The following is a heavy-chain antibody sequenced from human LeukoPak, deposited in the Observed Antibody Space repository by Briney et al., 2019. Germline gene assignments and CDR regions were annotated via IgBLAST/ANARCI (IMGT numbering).Heavy chain of an antibody. CDR1: GFTFSSFD. D-gene: IGHD2/OR15-2a*01. Sequence: GGSLRLSCAASGFTFSSFDMHWVRQPTGQGLEWVSTIGTASDTYYPGSVEGRFTLSRDNAKNSSYLQVNSLTAGDTAVYYCARAPPRGECYYMDVWGKGTTVTVSS. CDR2: IGTASDT. CDR3: ARAPPRGECYYMDV. J-gene: IGHJ6*03. V-gene: IGHV3-13*01.